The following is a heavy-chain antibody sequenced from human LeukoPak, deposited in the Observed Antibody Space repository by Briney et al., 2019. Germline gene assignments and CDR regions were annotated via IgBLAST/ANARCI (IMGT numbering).Heavy chain of an antibody. CDR2: IYYSGST. V-gene: IGHV4-59*08. D-gene: IGHD5-18*01. CDR3: ARRNEGRYSYGGSYYYYGMDV. J-gene: IGHJ6*02. CDR1: GGSISSYY. Sequence: SETLSLTCTVSGGSISSYYWSWIRQPPGKGLEWIGNIYYSGSTNYKPSLKSRVTISVDTSKNQFSLKLSSVTAADTAVYYCARRNEGRYSYGGSYYYYGMDVWGQGTTVTVSS.